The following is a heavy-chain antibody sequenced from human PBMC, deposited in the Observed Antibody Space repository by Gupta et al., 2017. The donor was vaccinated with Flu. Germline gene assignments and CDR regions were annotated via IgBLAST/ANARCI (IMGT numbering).Heavy chain of an antibody. J-gene: IGHJ5*02. CDR1: GYSFTDYP. V-gene: IGHV1-2*02. CDR3: ARGHWRGAWGQRWFDP. D-gene: IGHD2-21*02. Sequence: QVQLVQSGAAVKKPGASVKLSCMASGYSFTDYPMHWVRQAPGQGLEWMGWINTNNGGTHSTQKFEVRVTMTRDTSNSTVYMELSGLKSDDTAVYYCARGHWRGAWGQRWFDPWGQGTLVTVSS. CDR2: INTNNGGT.